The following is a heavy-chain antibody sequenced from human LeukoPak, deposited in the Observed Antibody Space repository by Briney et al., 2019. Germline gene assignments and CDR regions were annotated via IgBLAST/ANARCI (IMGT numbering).Heavy chain of an antibody. V-gene: IGHV3-23*01. CDR3: AKDQALSLSSSRALDY. CDR2: ISSSGGSP. Sequence: GGSLRLSCVASGFTFSTYALSWVRQAPGKGLEWVSAISSSGGSPYYADSVNGRFTISRDNSKSTLYLQMNSLRAEDTALYYCAKDQALSLSSSRALDYWGQGTLVTVSS. J-gene: IGHJ4*02. D-gene: IGHD2-2*01. CDR1: GFTFSTYA.